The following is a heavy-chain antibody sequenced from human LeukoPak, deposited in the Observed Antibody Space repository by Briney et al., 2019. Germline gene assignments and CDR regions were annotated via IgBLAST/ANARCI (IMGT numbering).Heavy chain of an antibody. D-gene: IGHD6-19*01. Sequence: GGSLRLSCAASGFTFSCYSMNWVRQAPGKGLEWVSSISSSSSYIYYADSVKGRFTISRDNAKNSLYLQMNSLRAEDTAVYYCARDLVAVAGTVYWGQGTLVTVSS. CDR3: ARDLVAVAGTVY. J-gene: IGHJ4*02. V-gene: IGHV3-21*01. CDR1: GFTFSCYS. CDR2: ISSSSSYI.